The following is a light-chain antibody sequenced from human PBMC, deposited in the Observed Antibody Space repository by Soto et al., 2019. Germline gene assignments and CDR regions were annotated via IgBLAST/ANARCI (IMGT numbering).Light chain of an antibody. V-gene: IGKV1-5*01. CDR2: GAS. J-gene: IGKJ1*01. CDR3: QQYNSYSRT. CDR1: QNIYNS. Sequence: DIQVTQYPSSLSASLGDRVTITCRTSQNIYNSLNWYQQKAGRAPAVLIYGASNLQSGVPSRFSGSGSGTEFTLTISSLQPDDFATYYCQQYNSYSRTFGQGTKVDI.